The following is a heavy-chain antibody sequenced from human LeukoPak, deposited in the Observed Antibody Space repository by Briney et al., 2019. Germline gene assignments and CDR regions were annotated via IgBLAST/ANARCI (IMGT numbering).Heavy chain of an antibody. CDR1: GFTFSSYG. V-gene: IGHV3-30*02. J-gene: IGHJ4*02. D-gene: IGHD3-10*01. CDR3: LCSKLKFETYGGDY. Sequence: AGSLRLTCAASGFTFSSYGRHWVRQAPGKGLEWVAVIWYGGSNKYYADSVRGRFTISRDNSKNTLYLQMSSLRAEDPAVYYGLCSKLKFETYGGDYWGQGTLVTVSS. CDR2: IWYGGSNK.